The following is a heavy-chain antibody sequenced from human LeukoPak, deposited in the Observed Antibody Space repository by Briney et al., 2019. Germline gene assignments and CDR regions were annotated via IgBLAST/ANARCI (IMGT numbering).Heavy chain of an antibody. Sequence: SETLSLTCTVSGGSISSSSYYWGWIRQPPGKGLEWIGSIYYSGSTYYNPSLKSRVTISVDKSKNQFSLKLSSVTAADTAVYYCARIAGNYYDSSGNPWGQGTLVTVSS. V-gene: IGHV4-39*07. CDR1: GGSISSSSYY. D-gene: IGHD3-22*01. CDR2: IYYSGST. J-gene: IGHJ5*02. CDR3: ARIAGNYYDSSGNP.